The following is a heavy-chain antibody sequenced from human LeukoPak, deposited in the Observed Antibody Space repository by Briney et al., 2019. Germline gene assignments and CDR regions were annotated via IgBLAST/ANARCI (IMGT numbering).Heavy chain of an antibody. J-gene: IGHJ4*02. V-gene: IGHV4-34*01. CDR3: ARSAPLWFGEER. CDR1: GGSFSGYY. CDR2: INHSGST. Sequence: SETLSLTCAVYGGSFSGYYWSWIRQPPGKGLEWIGEINHSGSTNYNPSLKSRVTISVDTSKNQFSLKLSSVTAADTAVYYCARSAPLWFGEERWGQGTLVTVSS. D-gene: IGHD3-10*01.